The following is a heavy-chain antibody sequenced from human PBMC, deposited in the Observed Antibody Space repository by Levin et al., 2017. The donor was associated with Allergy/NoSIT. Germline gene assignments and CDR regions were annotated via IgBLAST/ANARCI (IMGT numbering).Heavy chain of an antibody. CDR1: GFTFSSYA. CDR3: ARARDIVVVPAAMSAFDI. J-gene: IGHJ3*02. Sequence: SYAASGFTFSSYAMHWVRQAPGKGLEYVSAISSNGGSTYYANSVKGRFTISRDNSKNTLYLQMGSLRAEDMAVYYCARARDIVVVPAAMSAFDIWGQGTMVTVSS. CDR2: ISSNGGST. V-gene: IGHV3-64*01. D-gene: IGHD2-2*01.